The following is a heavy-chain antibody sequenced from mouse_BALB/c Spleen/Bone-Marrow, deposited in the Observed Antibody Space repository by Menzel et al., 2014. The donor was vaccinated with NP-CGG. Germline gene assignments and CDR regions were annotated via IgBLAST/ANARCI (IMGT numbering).Heavy chain of an antibody. CDR1: GYTFTSYW. CDR2: INPSNGRT. J-gene: IGHJ2*01. CDR3: ARCYYGSYFDY. D-gene: IGHD2-1*01. Sequence: VQLQQSGAELVKPGASVKLSCKASGYTFTSYWMHWVKQRPGQGLEWIGEINPSNGRTNYNEKFKSKATLTVDKSSSTAYMQLSSLTSEDSAVYYCARCYYGSYFDYWGQGTTLTVSS. V-gene: IGHV1S81*02.